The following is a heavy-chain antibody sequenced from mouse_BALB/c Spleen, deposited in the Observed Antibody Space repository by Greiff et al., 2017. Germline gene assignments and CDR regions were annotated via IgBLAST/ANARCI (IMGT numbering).Heavy chain of an antibody. V-gene: IGHV8-12*01. CDR3: ARRALDGWFAY. J-gene: IGHJ3*01. Sequence: QVTLKVSGPGILQPSQTLSLTCSFSGFSLSTSGMGVSWIRQPSGKGLEWLAHIYWDDDKRYNPSLKSRLTISKDTSRNQVFLKITSVDTADTATYYCARRALDGWFAYWGQGTLVTVSA. CDR2: IYWDDDK. CDR1: GFSLSTSGMG.